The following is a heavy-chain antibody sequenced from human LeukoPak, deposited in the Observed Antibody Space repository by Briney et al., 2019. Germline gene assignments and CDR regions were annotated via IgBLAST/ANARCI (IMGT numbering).Heavy chain of an antibody. CDR3: AKGSYYDSSGSFYFDY. V-gene: IGHV3-23*01. J-gene: IGHJ4*02. CDR2: ISGSGDNT. Sequence: GRSLRLSCAASGFTFSSYAMSWVRQAPGKGLEWVSGISGSGDNTYYADSVKGRFTISRDNSKNTLYVQVNSLGTEDTAAYYCAKGSYYDSSGSFYFDYWGQGALVTVSS. D-gene: IGHD3-22*01. CDR1: GFTFSSYA.